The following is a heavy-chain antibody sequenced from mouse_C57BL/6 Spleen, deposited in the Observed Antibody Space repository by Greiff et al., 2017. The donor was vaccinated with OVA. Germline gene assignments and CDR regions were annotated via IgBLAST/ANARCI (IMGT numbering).Heavy chain of an antibody. CDR2: IDPANGNT. D-gene: IGHD2-5*01. CDR3: AVYYSSDGAWFAY. V-gene: IGHV14-3*01. Sequence: EVQLQQSVAELVRPGASVKLSCTASGFNIKNTYMHWVKQRPEQGLEWIGRIDPANGNTKYAPKFQGKATITADTSSNTAYLQLSSLTSEDTAISYCAVYYSSDGAWFAYWGQGTLVTVSA. J-gene: IGHJ3*01. CDR1: GFNIKNTY.